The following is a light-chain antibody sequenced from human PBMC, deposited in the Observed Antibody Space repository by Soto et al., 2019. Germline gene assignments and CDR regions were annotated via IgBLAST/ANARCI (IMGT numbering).Light chain of an antibody. V-gene: IGLV1-40*01. Sequence: QSVLTQPPSVSGAPGQRVTISCTGSSSNIVAGYDVHWYQQLPGTAPKLLIYGNSNRPSGVPDRFSGSKSGTSASLAITGLQAEAEAVYYCQSYDSSLSVWVFGGGTKLTVL. J-gene: IGLJ3*02. CDR2: GNS. CDR3: QSYDSSLSVWV. CDR1: SSNIVAGYD.